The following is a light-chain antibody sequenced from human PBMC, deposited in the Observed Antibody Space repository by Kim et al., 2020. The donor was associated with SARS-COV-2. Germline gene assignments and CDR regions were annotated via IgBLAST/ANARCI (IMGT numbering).Light chain of an antibody. J-gene: IGLJ3*02. CDR1: NSNSGNNN. CDR3: TAWNYSLNGPV. Sequence: GQSVTNTCSGDNSNSGNNNEYWYQQLPGTAPKLLNYSKDQRPSGVPVRFSGSKSVTAASLAISGLQSEDEADYYCTAWNYSLNGPVFGGGTQLTVL. CDR2: SKD. V-gene: IGLV1-44*01.